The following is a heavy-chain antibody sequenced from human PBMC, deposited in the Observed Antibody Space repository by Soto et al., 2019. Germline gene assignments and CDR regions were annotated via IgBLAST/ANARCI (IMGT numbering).Heavy chain of an antibody. CDR2: ISAYNGNT. CDR3: AREGDCTNGVCTWGY. Sequence: QVQLVQSGAEVKKPGASVKVSCKASGYTFTSYGISWLRQAPGQGLEWMGWISAYNGNTNYAQKLQGRVTMTTDTSTSTDYMALRSLSSDDTAVYYCAREGDCTNGVCTWGYWGQGTLVTVSS. V-gene: IGHV1-18*01. J-gene: IGHJ4*02. D-gene: IGHD2-8*01. CDR1: GYTFTSYG.